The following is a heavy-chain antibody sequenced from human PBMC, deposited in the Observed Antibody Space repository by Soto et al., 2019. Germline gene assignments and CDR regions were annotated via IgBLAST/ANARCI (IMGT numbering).Heavy chain of an antibody. V-gene: IGHV1-2*04. CDR3: ARGEMTIVVVTAAGNWFDP. D-gene: IGHD2-2*01. J-gene: IGHJ5*02. CDR2: INPNSGGT. Sequence: ASVKVSCKASGYTFTGYYIHWVRQAPGQGLEWMGWINPNSGGTNYAQKFQGWVTMTRDTSISTAYMELSRLRSDDTAVYYCARGEMTIVVVTAAGNWFDPWGQGTMVTV. CDR1: GYTFTGYY.